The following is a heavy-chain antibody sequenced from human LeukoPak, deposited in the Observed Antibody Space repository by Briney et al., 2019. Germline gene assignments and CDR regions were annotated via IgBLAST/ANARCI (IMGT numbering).Heavy chain of an antibody. D-gene: IGHD3-22*01. V-gene: IGHV3-74*01. CDR2: INSDDTDT. J-gene: IGHJ4*02. CDR3: TRDAGHCHSSGCWKPSDY. Sequence: PGGSLRLSCAASGFNFRSYWMQWVRQVPGKGPVWVARINSDDTDTYADSVKGRFTISRDNANNMLYLQMNSLKADDTAVYYCTRDAGHCHSSGCWKPSDYWGQGALVTVSS. CDR1: GFNFRSYW.